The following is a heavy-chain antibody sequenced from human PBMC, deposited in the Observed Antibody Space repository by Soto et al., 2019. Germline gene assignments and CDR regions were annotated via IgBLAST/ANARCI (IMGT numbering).Heavy chain of an antibody. D-gene: IGHD6-19*01. CDR1: GFNFKKFA. V-gene: IGHV3-23*01. Sequence: GGSLRLSCEASGFNFKKFAMGWVRQAPGEGLEWVSGISCCGGSTFYADSVKGRFSLARDDSKNTLSLQLNSLRVEDTAHYYCAKADGEQWLLPHLDNWGQGNQVTVSS. CDR3: AKADGEQWLLPHLDN. J-gene: IGHJ1*01. CDR2: ISCCGGST.